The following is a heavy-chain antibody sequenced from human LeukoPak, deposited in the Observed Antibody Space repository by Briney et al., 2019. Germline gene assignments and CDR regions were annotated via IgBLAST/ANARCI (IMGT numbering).Heavy chain of an antibody. CDR2: ISTSGDNT. CDR3: AKERSAVTTGLFDS. D-gene: IGHD4-17*01. Sequence: PGGSLRLSCAASGFTFSTYAMSWARQAPGKGLEWVSAISTSGDNTYYADSVKGRFTISRDNSKNTLYLQINSLRVEDTAIYYCAKERSAVTTGLFDSWGQGTLVTVSS. V-gene: IGHV3-23*01. CDR1: GFTFSTYA. J-gene: IGHJ4*02.